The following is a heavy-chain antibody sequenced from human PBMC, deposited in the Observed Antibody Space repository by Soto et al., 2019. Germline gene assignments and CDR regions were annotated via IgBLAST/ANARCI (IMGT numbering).Heavy chain of an antibody. D-gene: IGHD1-1*01. Sequence: LRLSCAASGFTFDNCGMHWVRQAPGKGLEWVSGISWDSGTIGYADSVKGRFTISRDDAKNSLYLQMNSLRREDTALYYCVQGRYPTMATPLDHWGQGTLVTVSS. J-gene: IGHJ5*02. CDR1: GFTFDNCG. CDR3: VQGRYPTMATPLDH. CDR2: ISWDSGTI. V-gene: IGHV3-9*01.